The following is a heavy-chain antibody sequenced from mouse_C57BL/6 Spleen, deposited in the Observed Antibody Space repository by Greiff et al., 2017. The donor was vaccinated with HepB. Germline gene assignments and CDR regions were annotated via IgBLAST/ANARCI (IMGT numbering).Heavy chain of an antibody. D-gene: IGHD2-3*01. V-gene: IGHV5-9-1*02. J-gene: IGHJ2*01. CDR3: TRVGIYDGYLFDY. CDR2: ISSGGDYI. Sequence: VQLVESGEGLVKPGGSLKLSCAASGFTFSSYAMSWVRQTPEKRLEWVAYISSGGDYIYYADTVKGRFTISRDNARNTLYLQMSSLKSEDTAMYYCTRVGIYDGYLFDYWGQGTTLTVSS. CDR1: GFTFSSYA.